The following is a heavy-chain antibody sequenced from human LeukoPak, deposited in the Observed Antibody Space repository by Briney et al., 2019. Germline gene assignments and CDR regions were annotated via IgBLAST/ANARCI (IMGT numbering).Heavy chain of an antibody. CDR3: AKPRPGSYYNYFDY. CDR1: GFTVSSNY. Sequence: GGSLRLSCAASGFTVSSNYMNWVRQAPGKGLEWVSVIYSDGNTYYADSVKGRFTISRDNSKNTLYLQMNSLRAEDTAVYYCAKPRPGSYYNYFDYWGQGTLVTVSS. J-gene: IGHJ4*02. D-gene: IGHD3-10*01. V-gene: IGHV3-53*05. CDR2: IYSDGNT.